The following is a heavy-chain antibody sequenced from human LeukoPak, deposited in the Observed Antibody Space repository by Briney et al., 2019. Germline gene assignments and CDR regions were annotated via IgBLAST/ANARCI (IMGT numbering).Heavy chain of an antibody. D-gene: IGHD2-8*02. CDR3: AKDTSIGKYCTCGVCSPFDY. CDR2: ISDSGDYT. J-gene: IGHJ4*02. CDR1: GFTFSRYG. V-gene: IGHV3-23*01. Sequence: QPGRSLRLSCAASGFTFSRYGMQWVRQAPGKGLEWVSAISDSGDYTYYADSVKGRFTISRDNSKNTRYLHENSLRAEDTAVYYCAKDTSIGKYCTCGVCSPFDYWGPGTLVTVSS.